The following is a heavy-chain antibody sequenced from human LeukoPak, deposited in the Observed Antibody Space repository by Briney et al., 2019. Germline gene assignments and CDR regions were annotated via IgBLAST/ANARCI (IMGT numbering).Heavy chain of an antibody. Sequence: GGSLRLSCAASGFTVSSNYMSWVRQAPGKGLEWVSVIYSGGSTYYADSVKGRFTISRDNSKNTLYLQMNSLRAEDTAVYYCAKSPGYSSGWSRGYWGQGTLVTVSS. V-gene: IGHV3-53*01. D-gene: IGHD6-19*01. CDR2: IYSGGST. CDR3: AKSPGYSSGWSRGY. J-gene: IGHJ4*02. CDR1: GFTVSSNY.